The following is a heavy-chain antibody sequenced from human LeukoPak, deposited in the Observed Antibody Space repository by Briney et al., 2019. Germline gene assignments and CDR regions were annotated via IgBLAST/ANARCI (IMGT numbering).Heavy chain of an antibody. J-gene: IGHJ4*02. V-gene: IGHV3-21*01. D-gene: IGHD3-22*01. CDR2: ISSSSSYI. CDR1: GFTFCSYS. CDR3: AIYYDSSGYYFEAVDYFDY. Sequence: PGGSLRLSCAASGFTFCSYSMNWVRQAPGKGLEWVSYISSSSSYIYYADSVKGRFTISRDNAKNSLYLQMNSLRAEDTAVYYCAIYYDSSGYYFEAVDYFDYWGQGTLVTVSS.